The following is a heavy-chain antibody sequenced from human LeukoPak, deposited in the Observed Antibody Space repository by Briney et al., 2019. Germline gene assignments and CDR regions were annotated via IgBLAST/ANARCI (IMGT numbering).Heavy chain of an antibody. V-gene: IGHV3-43*02. CDR3: AKDSDLWDNWFDP. CDR2: ISGDGGST. J-gene: IGHJ5*02. Sequence: GGSLRLSCAASGFTFDDYAMHWVRQAPGEGLEWVSLISGDGGSTYYADSVKGRFTISRGNSKNSLYLQMNSLRTEDTALYYCAKDSDLWDNWFDPWGQGTLVTVSS. D-gene: IGHD3-16*01. CDR1: GFTFDDYA.